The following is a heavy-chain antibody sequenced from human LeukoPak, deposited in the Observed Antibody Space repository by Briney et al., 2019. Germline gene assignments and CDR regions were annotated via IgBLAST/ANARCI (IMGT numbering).Heavy chain of an antibody. D-gene: IGHD4-17*01. V-gene: IGHV4-38-2*02. CDR2: IYHSGST. CDR3: ARATVTTRGSFDP. Sequence: SETLSLTCNVSGYSISSGYYWGWIRQPPGKGLEWIGTIYHSGSTYYNPSLKSRVTISVDTSKNQFSLKLSSVTAADTAVYYCARATVTTRGSFDPWGQGTLVTVSS. CDR1: GYSISSGYY. J-gene: IGHJ5*02.